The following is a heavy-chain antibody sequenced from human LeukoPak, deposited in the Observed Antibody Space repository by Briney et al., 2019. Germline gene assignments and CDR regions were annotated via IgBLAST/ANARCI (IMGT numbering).Heavy chain of an antibody. J-gene: IGHJ6*03. D-gene: IGHD3-3*01. V-gene: IGHV3-11*04. CDR1: EFTFNDYY. CDR2: ISSSGSTI. CDR3: CRCGYDSRSGYLDYYYYYMDV. Sequence: GGSLRLSCAASEFTFNDYYMSWIRQAPGKGLEWVSYISSSGSTIYYADSVKGRFTISRDNAKNSLYLQMNSLRAEDTAVYYCCRCGYDSRSGYLDYYYYYMDVWGKGATVTVSS.